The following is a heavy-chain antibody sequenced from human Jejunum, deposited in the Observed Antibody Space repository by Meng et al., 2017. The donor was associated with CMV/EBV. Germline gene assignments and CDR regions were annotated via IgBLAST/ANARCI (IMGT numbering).Heavy chain of an antibody. J-gene: IGHJ4*02. CDR1: GLHFSDHA. CDR3: ARGRGPLEYYFDC. CDR2: ISGGGITK. D-gene: IGHD3-3*01. V-gene: IGHV3-23*01. Sequence: EGQLLECGGGLVQPGGSLGLSCATSGLHFSDHAMSWVRQSPEKGLEWVSSISGGGITKEYADSVKGRFTISRDNSKNTLYLQMNSLRAEDTAVYYCARGRGPLEYYFDCWGQGTLVTVSS.